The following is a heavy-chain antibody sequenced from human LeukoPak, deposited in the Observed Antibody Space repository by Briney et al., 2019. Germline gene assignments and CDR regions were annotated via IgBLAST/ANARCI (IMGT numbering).Heavy chain of an antibody. V-gene: IGHV4-4*07. CDR3: ARAPHFFDTSGSRYYFDY. CDR2: IYTSGST. Sequence: SETLSLTCTVSGGSISSYYWSWIRQPAGKGLEWIGRIYTSGSTNYNPSLKSRVTMSVDTSKNQFSLKLSSVTAADTAVFYCARAPHFFDTSGSRYYFDYWGRGALVTVSS. D-gene: IGHD3-22*01. CDR1: GGSISSYY. J-gene: IGHJ4*02.